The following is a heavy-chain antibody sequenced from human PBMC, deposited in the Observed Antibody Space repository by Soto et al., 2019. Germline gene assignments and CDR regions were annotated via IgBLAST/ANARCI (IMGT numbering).Heavy chain of an antibody. J-gene: IGHJ4*02. CDR1: FTSYY. CDR3: ARGGYCSSTSCYTPLGY. Sequence: FTSYYMHWIRQPPGKGLEWIGEINHSGSTNYNPSLKSRVTISVDTSKNQFSLKLSSVTAADTAVYYCARGGYCSSTSCYTPLGYWGQGTLVTVSS. CDR2: INHSGST. V-gene: IGHV4-34*01. D-gene: IGHD2-2*02.